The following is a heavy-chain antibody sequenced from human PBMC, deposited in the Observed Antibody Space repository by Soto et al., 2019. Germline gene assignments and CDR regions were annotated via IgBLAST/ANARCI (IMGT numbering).Heavy chain of an antibody. Sequence: GGSLRLSCAASGFTFSSYSMNWVRQAPGKGLEWVSSISSSSSYIYYADSVKGRFTISRDNAKNSLYLQMNSLRAEDTAVYYCASLLWFGELPDYWGQGTLVTVSS. CDR1: GFTFSSYS. V-gene: IGHV3-21*01. CDR2: ISSSSSYI. CDR3: ASLLWFGELPDY. D-gene: IGHD3-10*01. J-gene: IGHJ4*02.